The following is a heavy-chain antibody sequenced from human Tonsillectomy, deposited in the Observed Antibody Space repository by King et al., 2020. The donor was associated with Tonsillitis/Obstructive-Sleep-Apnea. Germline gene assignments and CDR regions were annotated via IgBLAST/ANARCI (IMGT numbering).Heavy chain of an antibody. D-gene: IGHD3-22*01. CDR2: VNPNSGGT. CDR3: AMLDYNYDSSSSR. V-gene: IGHV1-2*02. CDR1: GYTFNGYY. Sequence: QLVQSGAEVKKPGASVKVSCKTSGYTFNGYYIHWVRQAPGQGLEWMGWVNPNSGGTSYAQKFQDRVTMTSDTSITTAYMELSRLRSDDTAVYYCAMLDYNYDSSSSRWGQGALVTVSS. J-gene: IGHJ4*02.